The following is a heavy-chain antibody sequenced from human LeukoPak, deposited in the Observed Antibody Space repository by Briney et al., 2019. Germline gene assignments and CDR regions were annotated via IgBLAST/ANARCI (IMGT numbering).Heavy chain of an antibody. CDR1: GFTFSSYG. V-gene: IGHV3-30*03. D-gene: IGHD1-14*01. Sequence: GGSLRLSCAASGFTFSSYGMHWVRQAPGKGLEWVAVISYDGSNKYYADSVKGRFTISRDNSKNTLYLQMNSLRAEDTAVYYCARDREPFDAFDIWGQGTMVTVSS. CDR2: ISYDGSNK. J-gene: IGHJ3*02. CDR3: ARDREPFDAFDI.